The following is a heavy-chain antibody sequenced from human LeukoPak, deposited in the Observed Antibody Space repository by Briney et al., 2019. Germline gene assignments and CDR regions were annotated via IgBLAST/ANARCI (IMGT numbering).Heavy chain of an antibody. D-gene: IGHD3-10*01. CDR3: ARGIGFGDFDY. J-gene: IGHJ4*02. V-gene: IGHV4-31*02. Sequence: ESIGYIYYSGSTYYNPSLKSRVTISVDTSKNQFSLKLSSVTAADTAVYYCARGIGFGDFDYRGQGTLVTVSS. CDR2: IYYSGST.